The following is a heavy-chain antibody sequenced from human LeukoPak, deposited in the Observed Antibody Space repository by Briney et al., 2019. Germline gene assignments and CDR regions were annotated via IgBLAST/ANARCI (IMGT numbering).Heavy chain of an antibody. J-gene: IGHJ4*02. Sequence: SGTLSLTCAVSGGSISSSNWWSWVRQPPGKGLEWIGEIYHSGSTNYNPSLKSRVSISIDTSKNQFSLNLSSVTAADTAVYYCARRAVGTFDYWGQGTLVTVSS. CDR2: IYHSGST. CDR3: ARRAVGTFDY. D-gene: IGHD6-13*01. CDR1: GGSISSSNW. V-gene: IGHV4-4*02.